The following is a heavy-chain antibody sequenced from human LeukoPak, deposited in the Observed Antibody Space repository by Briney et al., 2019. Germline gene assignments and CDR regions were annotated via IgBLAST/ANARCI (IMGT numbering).Heavy chain of an antibody. J-gene: IGHJ4*02. D-gene: IGHD3-16*01. Sequence: GGSLRLSCAASGITFSSYSMNWVRQAPGKGLEWVSSISSSSSYIYYADSVKGRFTISRDNARNSLFLQMSSLRAEDTAVYYCARRSGGNYDYVWGSLGIDYWGQGTLVTVSS. CDR1: GITFSSYS. V-gene: IGHV3-21*01. CDR2: ISSSSSYI. CDR3: ARRSGGNYDYVWGSLGIDY.